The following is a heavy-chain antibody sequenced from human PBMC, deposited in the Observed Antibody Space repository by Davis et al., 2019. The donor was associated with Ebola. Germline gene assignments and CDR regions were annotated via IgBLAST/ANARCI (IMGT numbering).Heavy chain of an antibody. CDR3: LRHSGSQWF. Sequence: PGGSLRLSCAASGFTFSSYGMSWVRQAPGKGLEWVTFISFDGSDKYYADSVKGRFTISRDNSKNTLYLQINSLKTEDTAVYYCLRHSGSQWFWGQGTLLTVSS. V-gene: IGHV3-30*03. CDR1: GFTFSSYG. J-gene: IGHJ4*02. D-gene: IGHD1-26*01. CDR2: ISFDGSDK.